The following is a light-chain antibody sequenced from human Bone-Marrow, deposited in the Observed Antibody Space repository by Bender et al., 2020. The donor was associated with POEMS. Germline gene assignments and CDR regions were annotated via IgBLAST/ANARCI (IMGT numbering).Light chain of an antibody. CDR1: SSNIGAHA. J-gene: IGLJ3*02. CDR2: SSH. V-gene: IGLV1-44*01. CDR3: AVWDDSLDGWV. Sequence: QSVLTQPPSASGTPVQRVTISCSGGSSNIGAHAVNWYQHLPGPAPKLLIYSSHRRPSEVPDRFSGSRSGTSASLAISGRQSEDGADYYCAVWDDSLDGWVVGGGTKLTVL.